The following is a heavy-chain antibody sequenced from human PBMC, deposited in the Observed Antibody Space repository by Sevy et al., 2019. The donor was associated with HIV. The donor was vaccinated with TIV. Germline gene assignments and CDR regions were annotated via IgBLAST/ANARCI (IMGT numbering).Heavy chain of an antibody. CDR2: VDHSGRT. Sequence: SEILSLTCDVSGGSLSGYVWLWIRQPPGRGLEWVGEVDHSGRTTYNPSLRSRVTISIDTSKSQFSLKRTSVTAADTAVYYCASPMIKNDRYGMELWGQGTTVTVSS. V-gene: IGHV4-34*01. CDR1: GGSLSGYV. J-gene: IGHJ6*02. CDR3: ASPMIKNDRYGMEL. D-gene: IGHD3-22*01.